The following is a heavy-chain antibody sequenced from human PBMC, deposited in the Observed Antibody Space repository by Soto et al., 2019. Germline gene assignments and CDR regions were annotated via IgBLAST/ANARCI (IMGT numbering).Heavy chain of an antibody. CDR1: GFTFSSYG. CDR2: IWYDGSNK. J-gene: IGHJ4*02. Sequence: QVQLVESGGGVVQPGRSLRLSCAASGFTFSSYGMHWVRQAPGKGLEWVAVIWYDGSNKYYADSVKGRFTISRDNSKKTRYLQMNSLRAEERGVYYCAREGLSLGLLWGQGTLVTVSS. D-gene: IGHD1-26*01. CDR3: AREGLSLGLL. V-gene: IGHV3-33*01.